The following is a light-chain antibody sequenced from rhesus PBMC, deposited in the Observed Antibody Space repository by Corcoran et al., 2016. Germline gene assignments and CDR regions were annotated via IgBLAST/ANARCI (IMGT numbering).Light chain of an antibody. CDR3: LQYTTTPFT. Sequence: DIQMTQSPSSLSASVGDTVTITCRANQSINSWLDWYQQKPGKAPKLLIYKASSLETGVPSRFSGSGSGTDFTRTVSSLQPEDFATYYCLQYTTTPFTFGPGTKLDIK. CDR2: KAS. V-gene: IGKV1-22*01. J-gene: IGKJ3*01. CDR1: QSINSW.